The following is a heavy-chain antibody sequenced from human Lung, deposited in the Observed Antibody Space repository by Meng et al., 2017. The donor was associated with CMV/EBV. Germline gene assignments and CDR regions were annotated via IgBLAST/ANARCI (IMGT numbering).Heavy chain of an antibody. V-gene: IGHV1-46*01. CDR1: GYTFTSYY. Sequence: ASVKVSCKASGYTFTSYYMHWVRQAPGQGLEWMGIINPSGGSTSYAQKFQGRVTMTRDTSTSTVYMELSSLRSEDTAVYYCARLGYYDSSPLGDYFDYWGQRXLVTVSS. J-gene: IGHJ4*02. D-gene: IGHD3-22*01. CDR2: INPSGGST. CDR3: ARLGYYDSSPLGDYFDY.